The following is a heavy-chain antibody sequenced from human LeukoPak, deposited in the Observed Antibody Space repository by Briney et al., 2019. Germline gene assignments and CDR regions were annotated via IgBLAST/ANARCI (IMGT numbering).Heavy chain of an antibody. D-gene: IGHD3-22*01. J-gene: IGHJ4*02. V-gene: IGHV3-48*01. CDR3: ARAATTMIVASDY. CDR2: ISGSRSTI. CDR1: GFTFSDHG. Sequence: GGSLRLSCAASGFTFSDHGMHWVRQAPGKGLEWVSYISGSRSTIYYADSVKGRFTISRDNDKNSLYLQMNSLRAEDTAMYYCARAATTMIVASDYWGQGTLVTVSS.